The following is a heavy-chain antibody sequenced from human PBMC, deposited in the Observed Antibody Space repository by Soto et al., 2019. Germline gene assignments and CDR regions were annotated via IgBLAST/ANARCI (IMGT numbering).Heavy chain of an antibody. CDR3: TRKTPPTGMEV. V-gene: IGHV3-13*01. CDR2: IGSGGDT. D-gene: IGHD3-9*01. CDR1: GCTLSSYD. J-gene: IGHJ6*02. Sequence: EVQLVESGGGLVQPGGSLRLSCAASGCTLSSYDIHWVRQATGEGLAWVSGIGSGGDTHYADSVKGRFIISREDGKNSLYLQMNNLRVGDTAVYYCTRKTPPTGMEVWGQGATVTVSS.